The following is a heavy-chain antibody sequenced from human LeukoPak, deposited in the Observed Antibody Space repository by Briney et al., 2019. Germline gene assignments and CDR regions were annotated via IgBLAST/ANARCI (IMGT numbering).Heavy chain of an antibody. Sequence: PGGSLRLSCIASGFTFSNYAMNWVRQVPGKGLEWVAFISYDEDNRFYADSVKGRFSISRDNSNNVLFLQMNSLRVEDTAVYYCASLSAMTTAPPDVWGQGTTVTVSS. CDR2: ISYDEDNR. CDR1: GFTFSNYA. J-gene: IGHJ6*02. V-gene: IGHV3-30-3*01. CDR3: ASLSAMTTAPPDV. D-gene: IGHD1-1*01.